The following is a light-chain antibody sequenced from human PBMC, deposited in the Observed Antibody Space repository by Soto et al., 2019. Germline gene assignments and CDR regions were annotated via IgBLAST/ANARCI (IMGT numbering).Light chain of an antibody. CDR2: AAS. V-gene: IGKV1-8*01. Sequence: AIRMTQSPSSLSASTGDRVTITCRASQGISSYLAWYQQKPGKAPKLLIYAASTLQSGVPSRFSGSGSGTDFTLTISSLVPEDSAVYYCQQYVSSPYTFGQGTKLEIK. J-gene: IGKJ2*01. CDR3: QQYVSSPYT. CDR1: QGISSY.